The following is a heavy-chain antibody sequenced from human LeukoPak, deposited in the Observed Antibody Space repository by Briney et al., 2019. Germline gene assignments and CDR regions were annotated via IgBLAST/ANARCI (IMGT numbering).Heavy chain of an antibody. CDR1: GGSISSYY. CDR2: IYYSGST. V-gene: IGHV4-59*01. CDR3: ARVGSGSYPLFDY. Sequence: SETLSLTCTVSGGSISSYYWSWIRQPPGKGLEWIGYIYYSGSTNYNPSLKSRVTISVDTSKNQFSLKLSSVTAADTAVYYCARVGSGSYPLFDYWGQGTLVTVSS. J-gene: IGHJ4*02. D-gene: IGHD1-26*01.